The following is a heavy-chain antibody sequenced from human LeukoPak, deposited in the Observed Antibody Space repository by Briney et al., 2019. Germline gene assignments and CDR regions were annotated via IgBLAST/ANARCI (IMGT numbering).Heavy chain of an antibody. V-gene: IGHV3-66*01. CDR2: IYSGGST. Sequence: PGGSLRPSCAASGFTVSSNYMSWVRQAPGKGLGWVSVIYSGGSTYYADSVKGRFTISRDNSKNTLYLQMNSLRAEDTAVFYCAKDRDDYVWGSYLGAFDIWGQGTMATVSS. CDR1: GFTVSSNY. CDR3: AKDRDDYVWGSYLGAFDI. J-gene: IGHJ3*02. D-gene: IGHD3-16*01.